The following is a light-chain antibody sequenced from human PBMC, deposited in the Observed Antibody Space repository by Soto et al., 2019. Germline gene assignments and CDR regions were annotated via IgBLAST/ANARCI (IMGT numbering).Light chain of an antibody. Sequence: ELVLTQSPATLSLSPGEIATLSCRASQSVSSNLAWYQQKPGQAPRLLIYGASTRATGIPARFSGSGSGTEFTLTISSLQSEDFAVYYCQQYNNWPRTFGQGTKVDI. J-gene: IGKJ1*01. CDR1: QSVSSN. CDR2: GAS. V-gene: IGKV3-15*01. CDR3: QQYNNWPRT.